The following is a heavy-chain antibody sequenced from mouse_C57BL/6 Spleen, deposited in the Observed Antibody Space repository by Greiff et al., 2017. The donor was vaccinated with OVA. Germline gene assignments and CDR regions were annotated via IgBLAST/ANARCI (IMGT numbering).Heavy chain of an antibody. V-gene: IGHV1-42*01. Sequence: VQLQQSGPELVKPGASVKISCKASGYSFTGYYMNWVKQSPEKSLEWIGEINPSTGGTTYNQKFKAKATLTVDKSSSTAYMQLKSLTSEDSAVYYCASYYGSSYWYFDVWGTGTTVTVSS. CDR3: ASYYGSSYWYFDV. J-gene: IGHJ1*03. CDR2: INPSTGGT. CDR1: GYSFTGYY. D-gene: IGHD1-1*01.